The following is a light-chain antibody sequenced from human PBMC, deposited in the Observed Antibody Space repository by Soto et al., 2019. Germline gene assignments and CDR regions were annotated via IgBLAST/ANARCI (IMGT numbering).Light chain of an antibody. Sequence: DIQMTQSPSSLSASVGDRVTITCRASQGIRNYLAWYQQKPGKVPSLLLYAASTLQSGVPSRFSGSGSGTDFTRTINSLQTEDIATYYWQKYDGAPWTFGQGTKVEIK. CDR3: QKYDGAPWT. J-gene: IGKJ1*01. V-gene: IGKV1-27*01. CDR1: QGIRNY. CDR2: AAS.